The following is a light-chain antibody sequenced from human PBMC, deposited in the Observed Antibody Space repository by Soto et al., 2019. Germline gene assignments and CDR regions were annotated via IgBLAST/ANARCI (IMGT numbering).Light chain of an antibody. CDR3: AAWDDSLSGYVV. V-gene: IGLV1-47*01. CDR2: RNN. CDR1: SSNIGSNY. Sequence: SVLTQPPSASGTPGQRVTISCSGSSSNIGSNYVYWYQQLPGTAPKLLIYRNNQRPSGVPDRFSGSKSGTSASLAISGLRSEDEAGYYCAAWDDSLSGYVVFGGGTKLTVL. J-gene: IGLJ2*01.